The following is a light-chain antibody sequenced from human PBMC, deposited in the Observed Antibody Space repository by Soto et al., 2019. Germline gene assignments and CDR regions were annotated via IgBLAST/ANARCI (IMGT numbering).Light chain of an antibody. CDR2: GAS. CDR3: QQYNNWSPPRT. Sequence: EIVMTQSPATLSVSPGERATLSCRASQSVSSNLAWYQQKPGQAPRLLIYGASTRATGIPARFSGSGSGTEFTLTISSLQSEDFAVYYCQQYNNWSPPRTFGGGTKVEIK. CDR1: QSVSSN. J-gene: IGKJ4*01. V-gene: IGKV3-15*01.